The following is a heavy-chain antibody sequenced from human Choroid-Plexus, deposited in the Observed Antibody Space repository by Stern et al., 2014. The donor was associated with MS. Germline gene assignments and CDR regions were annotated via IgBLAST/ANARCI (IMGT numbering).Heavy chain of an antibody. CDR3: ARGPPDYYDSSGYYTY. CDR1: GGSISSGGYY. CDR2: IYYSGST. Sequence: QLQLQESGPGLVKPSQTLSLTCTVSGGSISSGGYYWSWIRQHPGKGLEXIGYIYYSGSTYYNPSLKSRVSISVDTSKNQFSLKLSSVTAADTAVYYCARGPPDYYDSSGYYTYWGQGTLVTVSS. V-gene: IGHV4-31*03. J-gene: IGHJ4*02. D-gene: IGHD3-22*01.